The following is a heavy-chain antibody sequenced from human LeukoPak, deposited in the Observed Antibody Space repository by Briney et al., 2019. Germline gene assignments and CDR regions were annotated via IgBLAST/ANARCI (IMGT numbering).Heavy chain of an antibody. CDR3: ASCGVDTAMVKAAADFDY. CDR1: GFTFSSYW. J-gene: IGHJ4*02. Sequence: TGGSLRLSCAASGFTFSSYWMSWVRQAPGKGLEWVANMKQDGSEKYYVDSVKGRFTISRDNAKNSLYLQMNSLRAEDTAVYYCASCGVDTAMVKAAADFDYWGQGTLVTVSS. V-gene: IGHV3-7*01. CDR2: MKQDGSEK. D-gene: IGHD5-18*01.